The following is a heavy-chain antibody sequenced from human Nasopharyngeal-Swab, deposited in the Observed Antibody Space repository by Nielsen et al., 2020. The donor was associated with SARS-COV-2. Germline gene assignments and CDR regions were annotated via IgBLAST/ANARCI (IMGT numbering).Heavy chain of an antibody. CDR2: IYSGGST. CDR3: ARDSTYDILTGYPFDY. D-gene: IGHD3-9*01. V-gene: IGHV3-53*01. J-gene: IGHJ4*02. Sequence: WIRQPPGKGLEWVSVIYSGGSTYYADSVKGRFTISRDNSKNTLYLQMNSLRAEDTAVYYCARDSTYDILTGYPFDYWGQGTLVTVSS.